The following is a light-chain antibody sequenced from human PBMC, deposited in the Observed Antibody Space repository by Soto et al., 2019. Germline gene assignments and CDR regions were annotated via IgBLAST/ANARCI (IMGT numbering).Light chain of an antibody. V-gene: IGLV2-11*01. CDR3: CSYAGSYTWV. CDR2: DVS. Sequence: QSVLTQPRSVSGSPGQSVTISCTGTSSDVGGYNYVSWYQQLPGKAPKLMIYDVSKRPSGVPDRFSGSKSGNTASLTISGLQAEDEADYYCCSYAGSYTWVFGGGTKLTVL. J-gene: IGLJ3*02. CDR1: SSDVGGYNY.